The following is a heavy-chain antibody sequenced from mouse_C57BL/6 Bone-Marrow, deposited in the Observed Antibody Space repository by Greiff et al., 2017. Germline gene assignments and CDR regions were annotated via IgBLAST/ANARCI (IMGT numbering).Heavy chain of an antibody. CDR3: ASKGDYDGAY. J-gene: IGHJ3*01. CDR1: GYAFTNYL. Sequence: VQLQQSGAELVRPGTSVKVSCKASGYAFTNYLIEWVKQRPGQGLEWIGVINPGSGGTNYNEKFKGKATLTADKSSSTAYMQLSSLTSEDSAVYFCASKGDYDGAYWGQGTLVTVSA. D-gene: IGHD2-4*01. CDR2: INPGSGGT. V-gene: IGHV1-54*01.